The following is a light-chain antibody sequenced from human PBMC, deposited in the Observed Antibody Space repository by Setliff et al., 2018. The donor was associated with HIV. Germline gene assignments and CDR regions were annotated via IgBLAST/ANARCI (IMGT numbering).Light chain of an antibody. CDR1: SSDVGGYSY. J-gene: IGLJ1*01. V-gene: IGLV2-14*01. CDR3: SSYAITNTLP. Sequence: QSALPQPASVSGSPGQSITISCTGTSSDVGGYSYVSWYQQHPGKAPKLIIYEVRNRPSGVSNRFSGSKSGNTASLTISGLRAEDEADYYCSSYAITNTLPFGTGTKVTVL. CDR2: EVR.